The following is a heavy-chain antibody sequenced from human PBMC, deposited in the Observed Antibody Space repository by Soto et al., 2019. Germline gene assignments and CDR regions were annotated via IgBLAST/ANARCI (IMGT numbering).Heavy chain of an antibody. CDR2: ISGSGYST. V-gene: IGHV3-23*01. Sequence: GGSLRLSCAASGFTFTSYAMSWVRQAPGKGLEWVSAISGSGYSTYYADSVKGRFTISRDNSRNTLFLQMNSLRAEDTAVYYCARDYYKYYDSSGYYRSPAYWGQGTLVTVSS. CDR1: GFTFTSYA. D-gene: IGHD3-22*01. J-gene: IGHJ4*02. CDR3: ARDYYKYYDSSGYYRSPAY.